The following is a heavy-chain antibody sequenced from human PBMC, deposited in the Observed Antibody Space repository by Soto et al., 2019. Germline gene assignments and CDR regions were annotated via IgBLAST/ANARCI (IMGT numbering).Heavy chain of an antibody. J-gene: IGHJ6*02. CDR2: IKQDGSEK. Sequence: PGGSLRLSCAASGFTFSSYWMGWVRQAPGKGLEWVANIKQDGSEKYYVGSVKGRFTISRDNAKNSLYLQMNSLRAEDTAVYYCARDVVVPAAIFSGDYYYYGMDVWGQGTTVTVSS. V-gene: IGHV3-7*01. D-gene: IGHD2-2*01. CDR3: ARDVVVPAAIFSGDYYYYGMDV. CDR1: GFTFSSYW.